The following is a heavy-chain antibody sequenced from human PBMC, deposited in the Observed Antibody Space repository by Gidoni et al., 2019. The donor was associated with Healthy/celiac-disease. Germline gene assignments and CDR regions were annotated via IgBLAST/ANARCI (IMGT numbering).Heavy chain of an antibody. J-gene: IGHJ4*02. V-gene: IGHV3-11*01. CDR2: ISGSGSTI. CDR1: GFTFSDYY. Sequence: QVQLVESGGGLVKPGGSLRLSCAASGFTFSDYYMSWIRKAPGKGLEWVSFISGSGSTIYYADSVKGRFTISRDNAKNSLYLQMNRLRAEDTAVYYCARSYDFWSGYTWWGQGTLVTVSS. CDR3: ARSYDFWSGYTW. D-gene: IGHD3-3*01.